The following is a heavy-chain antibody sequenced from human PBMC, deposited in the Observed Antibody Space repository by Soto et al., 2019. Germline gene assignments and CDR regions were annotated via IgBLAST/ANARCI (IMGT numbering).Heavy chain of an antibody. J-gene: IGHJ4*02. D-gene: IGHD6-13*01. CDR3: ARKRVYRKRSLYGDFDY. CDR2: ISAYNGNT. V-gene: IGHV1-18*01. CDR1: GYTFTSYG. Sequence: ASVKVSCKASGYTFTSYGISWVRQAPGQGLEWMGWISAYNGNTNYAQKLQGRVTMTTDTSTSTAYMELRLLSSDDTAVDYCARKRVYRKRSLYGDFDYWGQGTQVPVSP.